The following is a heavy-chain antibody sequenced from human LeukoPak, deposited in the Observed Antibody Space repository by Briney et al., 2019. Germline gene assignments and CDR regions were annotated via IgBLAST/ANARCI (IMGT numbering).Heavy chain of an antibody. CDR1: GFTFSSYD. V-gene: IGHV3-13*01. J-gene: IGHJ4*02. CDR3: ARASLGYDSSGYYDY. Sequence: GGSLRLSCAASGFTFSSYDMHWVRQTTGEGLEWVSAIGTAGDTYYPGSVKGRFTISRENAKNSLYLQMNSLRAEDTAVYYCARASLGYDSSGYYDYWGQGTLVTVSS. CDR2: IGTAGDT. D-gene: IGHD3-22*01.